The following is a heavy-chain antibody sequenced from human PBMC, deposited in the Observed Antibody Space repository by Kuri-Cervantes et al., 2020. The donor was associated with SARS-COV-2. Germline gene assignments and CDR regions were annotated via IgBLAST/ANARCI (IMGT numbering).Heavy chain of an antibody. Sequence: GGSLRLSCKGSGYSFTSYWIGWVRQMPGKGLEWMGIIYPGDSDTRYSPSFQGQVTISADKPISTAYLQWSSLKASDTAMYYCARLTGLGYCSGGSCHGWFDPWGQGTLVTVSS. CDR1: GYSFTSYW. CDR3: ARLTGLGYCSGGSCHGWFDP. J-gene: IGHJ5*02. V-gene: IGHV5-51*04. CDR2: IYPGDSDT. D-gene: IGHD2-15*01.